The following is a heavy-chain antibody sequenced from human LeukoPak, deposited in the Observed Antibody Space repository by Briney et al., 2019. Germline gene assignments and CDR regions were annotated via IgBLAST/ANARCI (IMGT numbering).Heavy chain of an antibody. CDR2: ISSSGSTI. J-gene: IGHJ4*02. D-gene: IGHD1-1*01. Sequence: GGSLRLSCAASGFTFSSYAMHWVRQAPGKGLEWVSYISSSGSTIYYADSVKGRFTISRDNAKNSLYLQMNSLRAEDTAVYYCAKRDWNDEGFDYWGQGTLVTVSS. CDR3: AKRDWNDEGFDY. V-gene: IGHV3-48*03. CDR1: GFTFSSYA.